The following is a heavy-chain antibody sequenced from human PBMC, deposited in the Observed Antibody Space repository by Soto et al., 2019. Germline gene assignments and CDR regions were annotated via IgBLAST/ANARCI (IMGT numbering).Heavy chain of an antibody. CDR2: IYHSGST. CDR1: RGSISSSNW. D-gene: IGHD6-19*01. CDR3: ARVKAVAGFDY. Sequence: SETLSLTCAVSRGSISSSNWWSWVRQPPGKGLEWIGEIYHSGSTNYNPSLKSRVTISVDKSKNQFSLNLRSVTAADTAVYYCARVKAVAGFDYWGQGTLVTAPQ. J-gene: IGHJ4*02. V-gene: IGHV4-4*02.